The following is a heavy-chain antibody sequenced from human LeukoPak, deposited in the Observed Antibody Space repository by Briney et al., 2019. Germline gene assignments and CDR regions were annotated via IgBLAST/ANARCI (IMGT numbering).Heavy chain of an antibody. V-gene: IGHV3-30*03. J-gene: IGHJ4*02. Sequence: PGRSLRLSCAASGFTFSSSGMHWVRQAPGKGLEWVAAISHDGSNKYYADSVKGRFTISRDNSKNTLYLQMNSLRTEDTAVYYCATDHCAGDCYWFDYWGQGTLVSVSS. CDR3: ATDHCAGDCYWFDY. D-gene: IGHD2-21*02. CDR2: ISHDGSNK. CDR1: GFTFSSSG.